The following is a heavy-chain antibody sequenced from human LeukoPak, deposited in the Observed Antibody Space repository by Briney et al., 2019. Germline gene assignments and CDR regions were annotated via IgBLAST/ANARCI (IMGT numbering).Heavy chain of an antibody. CDR2: IYHSGST. J-gene: IGHJ5*02. CDR1: GGSISSGGYY. D-gene: IGHD3-10*01. V-gene: IGHV4-31*03. Sequence: SETLSLTCTVSGGSISSGGYYWSWIRQHPGKGLEWIGYIYHSGSTYYNPSLKSRVTISVDTSKNQFSLKLSSVTAADTAVYYCARELGGTYYYGSGSSRASPAWFDPWGQGTLVTVSS. CDR3: ARELGGTYYYGSGSSRASPAWFDP.